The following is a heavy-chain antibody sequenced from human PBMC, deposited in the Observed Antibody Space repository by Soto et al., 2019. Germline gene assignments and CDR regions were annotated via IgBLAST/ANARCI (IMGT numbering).Heavy chain of an antibody. CDR3: ARDLGPQEMATITPFDY. J-gene: IGHJ4*02. V-gene: IGHV1-69*12. Sequence: QVQLVQSGAEVKKPGSSVKVSCKASGGTFSSYAISWVRQAPGQGLEWMGGIIPIFGTANYAQKFQGRVTIAADEATSPAYMELSSLRSEDTAVYYCARDLGPQEMATITPFDYWGQGTLVTVSS. CDR1: GGTFSSYA. D-gene: IGHD5-12*01. CDR2: IIPIFGTA.